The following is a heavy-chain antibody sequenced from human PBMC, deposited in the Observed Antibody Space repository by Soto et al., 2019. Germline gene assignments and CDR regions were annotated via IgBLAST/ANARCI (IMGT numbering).Heavy chain of an antibody. CDR1: GYSFTSYW. Sequence: PGESLKISCKGSGYSFTSYWIIWVRHMPGKGLEWMGRIDPSDSYTNYSPSFQSHVTISADKSISTAYLQWSSLKASDTAMYYCACRYYYDSSGYYSSFAFDIWGQGTMVTVSS. CDR2: IDPSDSYT. V-gene: IGHV5-10-1*01. D-gene: IGHD3-22*01. J-gene: IGHJ3*02. CDR3: ACRYYYDSSGYYSSFAFDI.